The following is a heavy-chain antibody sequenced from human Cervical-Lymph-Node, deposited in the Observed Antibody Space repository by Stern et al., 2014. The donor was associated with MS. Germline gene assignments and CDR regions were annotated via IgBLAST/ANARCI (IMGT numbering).Heavy chain of an antibody. J-gene: IGHJ6*02. D-gene: IGHD6-19*01. CDR2: IAWDDDK. CDR1: GFSLSTSGMC. Sequence: QVTLRASGPALVKPTQTLTLTCTFSGFSLSTSGMCVSWIRQPPGKALEWPALIAWDDDKYYSTSLKTRLTISKDTSKNQVVLTMTNMDPVDTATYYCARIIDSSGCYYYYGMDVWGQGTTVTVSS. V-gene: IGHV2-70*01. CDR3: ARIIDSSGCYYYYGMDV.